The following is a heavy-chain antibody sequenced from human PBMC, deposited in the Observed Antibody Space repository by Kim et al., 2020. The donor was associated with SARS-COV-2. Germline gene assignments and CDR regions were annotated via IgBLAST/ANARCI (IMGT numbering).Heavy chain of an antibody. CDR1: GGSISSYY. CDR3: AREVEGYDILTGLSKYYGLDV. Sequence: SETLSLTCTVSGGSISSYYWSWIRQPPGKGLEWIGYIYYSGSTNYNPSLKSRVTISVDTSKNQFSLKLSSVTASDTSVYYCAREVEGYDILTGLSKYYGLDVWDQGTTVTVSS. CDR2: IYYSGST. V-gene: IGHV4-59*01. J-gene: IGHJ6*02. D-gene: IGHD3-9*01.